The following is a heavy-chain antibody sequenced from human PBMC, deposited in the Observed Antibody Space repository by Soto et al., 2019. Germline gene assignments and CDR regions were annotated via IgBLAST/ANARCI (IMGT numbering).Heavy chain of an antibody. CDR3: VRDRFFDY. Sequence: PGGSLRLSWSVSGITFSSYAMHWVRQAPGKGLEYASSISSDGRSTYYAASVKGRFTISRDNSKNMLYLQMSSLRPEDTAIYYCVRDRFFDYWGQRTLVTVPS. V-gene: IGHV3-64D*06. J-gene: IGHJ4*02. CDR1: GITFSSYA. CDR2: ISSDGRST.